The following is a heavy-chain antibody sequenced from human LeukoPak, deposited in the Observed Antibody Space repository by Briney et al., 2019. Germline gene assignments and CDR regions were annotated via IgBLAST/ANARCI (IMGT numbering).Heavy chain of an antibody. CDR3: ARDVVGRLDY. J-gene: IGHJ4*02. D-gene: IGHD3-10*01. CDR1: GFTFSSYW. V-gene: IGHV3-7*01. Sequence: PGGSLRLSCAASGFTFSSYWMAWVRQAPGKGLEWVANIKGDESARHQADSVKGRFTISRDNTRNSLYLQMTNLRGDDTAVYYCARDVVGRLDYWGQGTLVTVSS. CDR2: IKGDESAR.